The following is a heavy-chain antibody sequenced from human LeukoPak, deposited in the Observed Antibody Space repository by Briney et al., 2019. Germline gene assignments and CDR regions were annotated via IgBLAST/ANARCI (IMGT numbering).Heavy chain of an antibody. CDR2: MNPNSGNT. V-gene: IGHV1-8*01. CDR1: GYTFTSYD. J-gene: IGHJ5*02. Sequence: GASVKVSFKASGYTFTSYDINWVRQAPGQGLEWMGWMNPNSGNTGYAQKFQDRVTMTRNTSISTAYMELSSLRSEDTAVYYCATWRGWEFRFDPWGQGTLVTVSS. CDR3: ATWRGWEFRFDP. D-gene: IGHD1-1*01.